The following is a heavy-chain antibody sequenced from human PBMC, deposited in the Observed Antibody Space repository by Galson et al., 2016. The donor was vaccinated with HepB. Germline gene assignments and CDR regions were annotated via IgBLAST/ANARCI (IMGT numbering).Heavy chain of an antibody. CDR3: ARQMTVLEPHDGFDI. CDR1: GLSFSSHA. D-gene: IGHD2-21*02. CDR2: IGRSGHSK. J-gene: IGHJ3*02. V-gene: IGHV3-23*01. Sequence: SLRLSCAASGLSFSSHAMNWVRQSPGKGLEWVSGIGRSGHSKYYIDSVKGRFTISRDNSKDTVYLQMNSLRAEDTALYYCARQMTVLEPHDGFDIWGQGTMVVVSS.